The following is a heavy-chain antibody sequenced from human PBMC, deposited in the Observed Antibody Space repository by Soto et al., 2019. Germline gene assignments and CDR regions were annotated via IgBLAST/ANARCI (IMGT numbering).Heavy chain of an antibody. CDR2: ISGSGGST. Sequence: VQLVQSGAEVKKPGSSVKVSCKASGGTFSSYAMSWVRQAPGKGLEWVSAISGSGGSTYYADSVKGRFTISRDNSKNTLYLQMNSLRAEDTAVYYCALEVDIVVVPATFDYWGQGTLVTVSS. D-gene: IGHD2-2*03. J-gene: IGHJ4*02. V-gene: IGHV3-23*04. CDR3: ALEVDIVVVPATFDY. CDR1: GGTFSSYA.